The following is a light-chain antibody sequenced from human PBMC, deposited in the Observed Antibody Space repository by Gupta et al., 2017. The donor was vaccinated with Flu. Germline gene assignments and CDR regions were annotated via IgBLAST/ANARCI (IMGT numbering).Light chain of an antibody. CDR2: GAY. Sequence: GERPTLSCRASQSISRTHLAWYQQHFGPATSLLIYGAYIRATGIMDRFSGRGSCCDFTLTISSLDSAVFQVYYCQHSGSLHTFGHGTQL. J-gene: IGKJ2*01. V-gene: IGKV3-20*01. CDR3: QHSGSLHT. CDR1: QSISRTH.